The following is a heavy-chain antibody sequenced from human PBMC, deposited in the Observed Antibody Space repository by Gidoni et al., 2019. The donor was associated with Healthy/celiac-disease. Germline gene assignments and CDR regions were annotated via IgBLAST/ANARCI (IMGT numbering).Heavy chain of an antibody. D-gene: IGHD6-13*01. V-gene: IGHV4-59*01. Sequence: QVQLQESGPGLVKPPETLSLTCTVSGGSISSYYWSWIRQPPGKGLEWIGYIYYSGSTNYNPSLKSRVTISVDTSKNQFSLKLSSVTAADTAVYYCARLPIIAAGAGDYWGQGTLVTVSS. CDR1: GGSISSYY. J-gene: IGHJ4*02. CDR3: ARLPIIAAGAGDY. CDR2: IYYSGST.